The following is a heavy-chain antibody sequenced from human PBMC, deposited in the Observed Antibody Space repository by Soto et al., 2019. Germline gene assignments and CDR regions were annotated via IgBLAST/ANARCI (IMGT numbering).Heavy chain of an antibody. J-gene: IGHJ4*02. CDR2: VYYTGST. V-gene: IGHV4-61*01. D-gene: IGHD1-26*01. CDR3: VREWEHLYFDY. Sequence: SETLSLTFTVSGGSVSSASYYWSCIRQPPGKRLEWIGYVYYTGSTNYNPSLKSRLTISVDTSKNQFSVKLISVTAADTAMYYCVREWEHLYFDYWYQGTLVNVSS. CDR1: GGSVSSASYY.